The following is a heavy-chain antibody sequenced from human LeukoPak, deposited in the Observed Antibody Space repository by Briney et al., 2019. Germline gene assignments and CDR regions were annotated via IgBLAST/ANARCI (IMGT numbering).Heavy chain of an antibody. D-gene: IGHD1-26*01. V-gene: IGHV3-9*01. CDR3: AKGDSGSYYVYFQH. CDR1: GLSFDDYA. J-gene: IGHJ1*01. CDR2: ISWISGSI. Sequence: GGSVSLSCAACGLSFDDYAMHWVRPAPGKGLEWVSGISWISGSIGYADSVKGRFTISRDNAKNSLYLQMNSLRAEDTALSYCAKGDSGSYYVYFQHWGQGTLVTVSS.